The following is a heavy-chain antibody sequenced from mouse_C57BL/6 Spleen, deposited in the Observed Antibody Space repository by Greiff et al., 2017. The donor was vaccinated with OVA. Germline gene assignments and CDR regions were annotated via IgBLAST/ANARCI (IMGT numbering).Heavy chain of an antibody. Sequence: VKLEESGPGLVAPSQSLSISCTVSGFSLTSYGVSWVRQPPGQGLEWLGVIWGDGSTNYHSALISRLSISKDNSKSQVFLKLNSLQTDDTATYYCAKTTVAYYFDYWGQGTTLTVSS. J-gene: IGHJ2*01. CDR3: AKTTVAYYFDY. V-gene: IGHV2-3*01. CDR2: IWGDGST. CDR1: GFSLTSYG. D-gene: IGHD1-1*01.